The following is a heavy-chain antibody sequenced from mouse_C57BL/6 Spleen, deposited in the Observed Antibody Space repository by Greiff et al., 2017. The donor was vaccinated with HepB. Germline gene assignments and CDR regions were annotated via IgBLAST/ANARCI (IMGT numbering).Heavy chain of an antibody. Sequence: VKLQQPGAELVMPGASVKLSCKASGYTFTSYWMHWVKQRPGQGLEWIGEIDPSDSYTNYNQKFKGKSTLTVDKSSSTAYMQLSSLTSEDSAVYYCARSALGGVDYWGQGTTLTVSS. D-gene: IGHD1-2*01. J-gene: IGHJ2*01. CDR3: ARSALGGVDY. CDR2: IDPSDSYT. V-gene: IGHV1-69*01. CDR1: GYTFTSYW.